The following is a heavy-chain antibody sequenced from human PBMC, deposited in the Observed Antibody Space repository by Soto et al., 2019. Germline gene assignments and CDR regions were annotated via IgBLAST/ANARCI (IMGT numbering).Heavy chain of an antibody. CDR1: GFTFSSYG. V-gene: IGHV3-33*01. J-gene: IGHJ4*02. CDR2: IWYDGSNK. D-gene: IGHD5-12*01. Sequence: QVQLVESGGGVVQPGRSLRLSCAASGFTFSSYGMHWVRQAPGKGLEWVAVIWYDGSNKYYADSVKGRFTISRDNSKNTLYLQMNSLRAEDTAVYYCARDGSPLSGYVEVGYFDYWGQGTLVTVSS. CDR3: ARDGSPLSGYVEVGYFDY.